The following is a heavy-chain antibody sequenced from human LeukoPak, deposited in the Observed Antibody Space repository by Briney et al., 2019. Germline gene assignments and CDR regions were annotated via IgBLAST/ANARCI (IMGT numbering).Heavy chain of an antibody. CDR1: GGTSSNSH. J-gene: IGHJ4*02. D-gene: IGHD1-26*01. CDR2: IYYSGST. V-gene: IGHV4-59*08. CDR3: ARRQQYSRRYRYCLDF. Sequence: SETLSQTSTDAGGTSSNSHWSGIRQPPGKGLEWIGYIYYSGSTDYNPSLKSRVTISVDTSKNQFSLKLSSVTAADTAVYYCARRQQYSRRYRYCLDFGGQGTLVTVSS.